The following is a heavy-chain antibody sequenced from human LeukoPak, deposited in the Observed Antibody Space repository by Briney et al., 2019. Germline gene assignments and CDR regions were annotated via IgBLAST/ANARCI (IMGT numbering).Heavy chain of an antibody. J-gene: IGHJ4*02. V-gene: IGHV3-9*01. D-gene: IGHD3-10*01. CDR3: AKSGSYYNVHFDY. Sequence: TGGSLRLSCAASGFTFDDYAMHWVRQAPGKGLEWVSGISWNSGSIGYADSVKGRFTIPRDNAKNSLYLQMNSLRAEDTALYYCAKSGSYYNVHFDYWGQGTLVTVSS. CDR1: GFTFDDYA. CDR2: ISWNSGSI.